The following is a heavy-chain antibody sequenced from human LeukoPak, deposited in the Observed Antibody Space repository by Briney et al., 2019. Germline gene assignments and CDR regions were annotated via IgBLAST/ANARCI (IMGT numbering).Heavy chain of an antibody. CDR1: GGSIGSYY. V-gene: IGHV4-59*08. Sequence: PSETLSLTCTVPGGSIGSYYWSWIRQPPGRRLEWIGYIYYSGSTNYNPSLTSRVTISVDTSSNQFSLSLSSVTAADTAVYYCARQPGIQTAFDFWGQGTLVTVSS. J-gene: IGHJ4*02. CDR2: IYYSGST. CDR3: ARQPGIQTAFDF. D-gene: IGHD2-2*02.